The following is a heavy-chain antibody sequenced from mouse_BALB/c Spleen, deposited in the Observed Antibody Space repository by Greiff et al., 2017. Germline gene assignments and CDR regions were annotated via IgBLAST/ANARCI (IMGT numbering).Heavy chain of an antibody. J-gene: IGHJ3*01. CDR2: ISSGGSYT. V-gene: IGHV5-6-4*01. CDR3: TREGDSSSYEGTWFAY. Sequence: EVMLVESGGGLVKPGGSLKLSCAASGFTFSSYNMSWVRQTPEKRLEWVATISSGGSYTYYPDSVKGRFTISRDNAKNTLYLQMSSLKSEDTAMYYCTREGDSSSYEGTWFAYWGQGTLVTVSA. CDR1: GFTFSSYN. D-gene: IGHD3-2*01.